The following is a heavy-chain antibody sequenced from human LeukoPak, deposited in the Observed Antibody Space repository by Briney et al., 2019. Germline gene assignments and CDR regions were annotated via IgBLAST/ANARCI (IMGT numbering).Heavy chain of an antibody. Sequence: ASVKVSCKASGYTFTSYDINWVRQATGQGLEWMGWVNPNSGDTGYAQKFQGRVTMTRDTSISTAYMELSSLRSEDTAVYYCARGIGITMVRGIIKPSPYYYYGLDVWGQGTTVTVSS. CDR1: GYTFTSYD. J-gene: IGHJ6*02. CDR3: ARGIGITMVRGIIKPSPYYYYGLDV. D-gene: IGHD3-10*01. CDR2: VNPNSGDT. V-gene: IGHV1-8*01.